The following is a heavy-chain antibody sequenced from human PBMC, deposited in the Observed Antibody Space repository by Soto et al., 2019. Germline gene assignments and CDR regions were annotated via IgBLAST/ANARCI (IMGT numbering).Heavy chain of an antibody. CDR1: GGSISSGDYY. V-gene: IGHV4-30-4*01. Sequence: QVQLQESGPGLVKPSQTLSLTCTVSGGSISSGDYYWSWIRQPPGKGPEWIGYIYYSGSTYYNPSLESRVTISVDTSKNQFSLKLSSVTAADTAVYYCARVGGFGATTIDYWGQGTLVTVSS. J-gene: IGHJ4*02. D-gene: IGHD3-10*01. CDR2: IYYSGST. CDR3: ARVGGFGATTIDY.